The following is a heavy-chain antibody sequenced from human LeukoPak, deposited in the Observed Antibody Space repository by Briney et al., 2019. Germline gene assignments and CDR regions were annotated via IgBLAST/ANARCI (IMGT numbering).Heavy chain of an antibody. CDR2: IYHTGST. Sequence: NPSETLSLTCAVYGESLSGYYWSWIPQSPGKGLEWIGYIYHTGSTSYSPSLKSRVTISADTSQNQFSLKLSSVTAADTAVYYCASRKLGNDYWGQGTLVTVSS. D-gene: IGHD7-27*01. CDR1: GESLSGYY. V-gene: IGHV4-59*01. J-gene: IGHJ4*02. CDR3: ASRKLGNDY.